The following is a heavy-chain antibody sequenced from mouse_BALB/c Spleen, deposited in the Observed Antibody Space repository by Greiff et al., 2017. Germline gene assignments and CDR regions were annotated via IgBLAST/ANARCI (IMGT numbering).Heavy chain of an antibody. CDR3: ARGGKWGNSFAY. J-gene: IGHJ3*01. Sequence: DVMLVESGGGLVQPGGSLKLSCAASGFTFSSYGMSWVRQTPDKRLELVATINSNGGSTYYPDSVKGRFTISRDNAKNTLYLQMSSLKSEDTAMYYCARGGKWGNSFAYWGQGTLVTVSA. V-gene: IGHV5-6-3*01. D-gene: IGHD2-1*01. CDR1: GFTFSSYG. CDR2: INSNGGST.